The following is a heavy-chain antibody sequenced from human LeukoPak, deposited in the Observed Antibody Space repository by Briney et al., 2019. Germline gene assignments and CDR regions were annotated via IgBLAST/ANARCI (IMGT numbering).Heavy chain of an antibody. CDR2: IYYSGST. J-gene: IGHJ4*02. Sequence: SETLSLTCTVSGGSISSSSYYWSWIRQPPGKGLEWIGYIYYSGSTNYNPSLKSRVTISVDTSKNQFSLKLSSVTAADTAVYYCARYASPSWFGEFFDYWGQGTLVTVSS. CDR3: ARYASPSWFGEFFDY. CDR1: GGSISSSSYY. D-gene: IGHD3-10*01. V-gene: IGHV4-61*01.